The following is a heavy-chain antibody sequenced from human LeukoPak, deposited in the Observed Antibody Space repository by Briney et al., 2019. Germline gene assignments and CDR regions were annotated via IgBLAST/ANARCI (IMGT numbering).Heavy chain of an antibody. CDR2: INTSTSNT. J-gene: IGHJ6*03. V-gene: IGHV1-18*01. CDR1: GYTFINYG. Sequence: ASVKVSCKPSGYTFINYGISWVRQAPGQGLEWMGWINTSTSNTNYAQKFQGRVTMTTDTSTTIVYTDLRSLTSDDTAMYYCARVDSRHRRHNMNVWGKGTTVTVSS. CDR3: ARVDSRHRRHNMNV. D-gene: IGHD6-6*01.